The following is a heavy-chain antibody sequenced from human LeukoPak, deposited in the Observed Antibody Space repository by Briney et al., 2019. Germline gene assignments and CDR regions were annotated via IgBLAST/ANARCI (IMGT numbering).Heavy chain of an antibody. Sequence: GGSLRLSCASSVFTFSSDGMHWARQAPGKGLGWVAVIWYDGSNKYYADSVKGRFTISRHNSTNTLYLQMNTLRAEDTAVYYCAREKLGYCSSTSCYSDYYYGMDVWGQGTTVTVSS. CDR1: VFTFSSDG. J-gene: IGHJ6*02. V-gene: IGHV3-33*01. CDR3: AREKLGYCSSTSCYSDYYYGMDV. CDR2: IWYDGSNK. D-gene: IGHD2-2*01.